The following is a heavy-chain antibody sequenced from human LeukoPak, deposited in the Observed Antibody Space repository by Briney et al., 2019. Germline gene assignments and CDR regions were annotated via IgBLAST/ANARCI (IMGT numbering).Heavy chain of an antibody. D-gene: IGHD3-3*01. J-gene: IGHJ4*02. CDR3: ARGKGDFWSGKNFDY. CDR1: GGSFSGYY. CDR2: INHSGST. V-gene: IGHV4-34*01. Sequence: SETLPLTCAVYGGSFSGYYWSWIRQPPGKGLEWIGEINHSGSTNYNPSLKSRVTISVDTSKNQFSLKLSSVTAADTAVYYCARGKGDFWSGKNFDYWGQGTLVTVSS.